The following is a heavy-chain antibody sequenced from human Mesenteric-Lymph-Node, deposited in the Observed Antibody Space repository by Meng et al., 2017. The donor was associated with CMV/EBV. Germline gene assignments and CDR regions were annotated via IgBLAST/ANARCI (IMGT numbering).Heavy chain of an antibody. Sequence: ASVKVSCKTSGYTFTDFYIHWVRQAPGQGLEWMGWINPERGGTNYAQKFQGRVTMTRDTSISTAYMELNRLRSDDTAVYYCARYERPAYYYGMDVWGQGTTVTVSS. CDR1: GYTFTDFY. CDR2: INPERGGT. D-gene: IGHD1-14*01. V-gene: IGHV1-2*02. J-gene: IGHJ6*02. CDR3: ARYERPAYYYGMDV.